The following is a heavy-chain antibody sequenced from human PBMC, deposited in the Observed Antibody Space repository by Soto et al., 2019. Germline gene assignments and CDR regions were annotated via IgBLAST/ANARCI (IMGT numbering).Heavy chain of an antibody. Sequence: SETLSLTCTDSGGSISSYFWSWIRQPPGKGLEWIGYMYDTGTTNYNPSLTSRVTMSVDTSKNQFSLKLRSVTAADTAVYYCARQQDSSGGYGFDYWGQGTLVTVSS. CDR2: MYDTGTT. D-gene: IGHD6-19*01. V-gene: IGHV4-59*08. J-gene: IGHJ4*02. CDR3: ARQQDSSGGYGFDY. CDR1: GGSISSYF.